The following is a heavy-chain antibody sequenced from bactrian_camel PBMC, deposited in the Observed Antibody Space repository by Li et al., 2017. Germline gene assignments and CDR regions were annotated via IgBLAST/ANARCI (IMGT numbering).Heavy chain of an antibody. J-gene: IGHJ4*01. CDR1: GFTFDVSD. CDR2: IGGDGRT. V-gene: IGHV3S60*01. Sequence: HVQLVESGGGSVQSGGSLRLSCTASGFTFDVSDIGYYRQTPENECELVSLIGGDGRTQYAASVEGRFTIARDNTKNTVYLQMLSLKSEDTALYYCAAGPRSPSP.